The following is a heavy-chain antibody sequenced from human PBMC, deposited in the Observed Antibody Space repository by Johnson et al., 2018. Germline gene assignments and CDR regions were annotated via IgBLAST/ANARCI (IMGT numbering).Heavy chain of an antibody. CDR1: GGTFSSYA. D-gene: IGHD6-19*01. CDR2: IIPIFGTA. Sequence: QVQLVQSGAEVKKPGSSVKVSCKASGGTFSSYAISWVRQAPGQGREWMGGIIPIFGTANYAQKFQGRVTITADESTSTAYMERRSLRSEDTAVYYCAREQDRWLVPYGMDVWGQGTTVTVSS. J-gene: IGHJ6*02. V-gene: IGHV1-69*12. CDR3: AREQDRWLVPYGMDV.